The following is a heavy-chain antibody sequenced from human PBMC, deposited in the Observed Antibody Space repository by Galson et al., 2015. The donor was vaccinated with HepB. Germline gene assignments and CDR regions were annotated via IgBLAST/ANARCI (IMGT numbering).Heavy chain of an antibody. Sequence: SLRLSCAASGFTFSGYAMSWVRQAPGKGLECVSSIRGSAAMTYYVDSVKGRFTISRDNSKKMLYLQMNSLRAEDTAVYYCAKFQGNRSPYDMDVWGQGTTVTVSS. CDR3: AKFQGNRSPYDMDV. CDR1: GFTFSGYA. J-gene: IGHJ6*02. D-gene: IGHD3-10*01. CDR2: IRGSAAMT. V-gene: IGHV3-23*01.